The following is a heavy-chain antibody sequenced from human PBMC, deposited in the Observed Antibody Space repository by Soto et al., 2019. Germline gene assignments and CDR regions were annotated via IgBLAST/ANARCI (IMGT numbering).Heavy chain of an antibody. CDR2: ITTDSYR. CDR1: GFSFSYYY. J-gene: IGHJ6*02. V-gene: IGHV3-11*06. CDR3: VRLEAPGYYYGMDV. Sequence: GGSLRLSCAASGFSFSYYYMTWIRQSPGKGLEWVSYITTDSYRKYADSVEGRFTISRDNAKNSLYPQMNSLRVEDTAVYYCVRLEAPGYYYGMDVWGQGTTVTVSS.